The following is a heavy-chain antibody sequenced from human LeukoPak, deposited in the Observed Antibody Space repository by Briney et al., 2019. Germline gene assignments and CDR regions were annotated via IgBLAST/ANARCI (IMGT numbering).Heavy chain of an antibody. J-gene: IGHJ4*02. CDR2: ISGRDDST. D-gene: IGHD6-19*01. CDR3: AKPLVAVAGGDYDY. CDR1: GFTFSTYA. V-gene: IGHV3-23*01. Sequence: GGSLRLSCEASGFTFSTYAMSWVRQAPGKGLEWVSTISGRDDSTYHTDSVKGWFTVSRDNSKNTLYLHMNSLRGEDTAVYFCAKPLVAVAGGDYDYWGQGTLVIVSS.